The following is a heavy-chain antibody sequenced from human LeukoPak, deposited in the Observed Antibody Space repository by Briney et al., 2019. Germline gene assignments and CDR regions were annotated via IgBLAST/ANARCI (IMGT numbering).Heavy chain of an antibody. CDR2: ISHDGTT. J-gene: IGHJ4*02. CDR3: TREDRPFCPFAY. CDR1: GGFIDITNY. Sequence: SETLSLTCGVSGGFIDITNYWSWVRQAPGKGLEWIGEISHDGTTNHNPSLRSRVAMSLDRANNQFSLSLTSVTAADTAVYYCTREDRPFCPFAYWGQGVLVTVSS. V-gene: IGHV4-4*02. D-gene: IGHD3-22*01.